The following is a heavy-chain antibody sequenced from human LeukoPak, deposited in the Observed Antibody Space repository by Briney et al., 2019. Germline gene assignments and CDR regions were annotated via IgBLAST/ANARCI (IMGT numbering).Heavy chain of an antibody. CDR1: GFTFTDYS. Sequence: GGSLRLSCAASGFTFTDYSMSWVRQAPGKGLEWVASIGRSGEYKYYADSVRGRFTISRDNSKDTVSLQMKSLRAEDAAIFFCVKDRPCETSKPLDVWGQGTTVTVSS. CDR3: VKDRPCETSKPLDV. V-gene: IGHV3-23*01. J-gene: IGHJ6*02. CDR2: IGRSGEYK.